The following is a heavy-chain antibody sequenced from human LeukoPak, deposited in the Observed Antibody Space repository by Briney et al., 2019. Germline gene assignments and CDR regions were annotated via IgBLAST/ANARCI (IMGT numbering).Heavy chain of an antibody. CDR2: IYYSGST. Sequence: SETLSLTCTVSGGSISSYYWSWIRQPPGKGLEWIGYIYYSGSTNYNPSLKSRVTISVDTSKNQFSLKLSSVTAADTAAYYCAGYDFWSGRTAEYFQHWGQGTLVTVSS. J-gene: IGHJ1*01. V-gene: IGHV4-59*01. CDR3: AGYDFWSGRTAEYFQH. CDR1: GGSISSYY. D-gene: IGHD3-3*01.